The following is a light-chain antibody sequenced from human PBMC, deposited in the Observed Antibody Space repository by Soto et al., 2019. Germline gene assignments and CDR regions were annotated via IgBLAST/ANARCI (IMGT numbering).Light chain of an antibody. V-gene: IGKV1-6*01. CDR3: LQDYNYPYT. Sequence: AIQMTQSPSSFPASLGERLTILCGAGKSFGNVLGWYQQNPGKAPNPLISAASNLESGVPSRFSGSGSGTDFTLTISSLQPEDFATYYCLQDYNYPYTFGQGTKLEIK. J-gene: IGKJ2*01. CDR2: AAS. CDR1: KSFGNV.